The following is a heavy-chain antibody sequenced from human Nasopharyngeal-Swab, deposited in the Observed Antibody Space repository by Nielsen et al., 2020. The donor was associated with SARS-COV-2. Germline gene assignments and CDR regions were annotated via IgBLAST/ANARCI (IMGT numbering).Heavy chain of an antibody. CDR2: INPNSGGT. CDR1: GYTFTGYY. V-gene: IGHV1-2*04. J-gene: IGHJ6*02. D-gene: IGHD1-26*01. Sequence: ASVKVSCKASGYTFTGYYMHWVRQAPGQGLEWMGWINPNSGGTNYAQKFQGWVTMTRDTSISTAYMELSRLRSDDTAVYYCARDRGSSSLYGMDVWGQGTTVTVSS. CDR3: ARDRGSSSLYGMDV.